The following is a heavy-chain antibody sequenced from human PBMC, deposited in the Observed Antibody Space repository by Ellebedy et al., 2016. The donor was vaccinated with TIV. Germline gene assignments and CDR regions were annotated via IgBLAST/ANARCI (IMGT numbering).Heavy chain of an antibody. D-gene: IGHD2-2*01. V-gene: IGHV4-59*08. J-gene: IGHJ5*02. CDR1: GGSISSYY. CDR3: ARLEHCISTSCQQSNNWFDP. CDR2: IYYSGST. Sequence: SETLSLTCSVSGGSISSYYWTWIRQPPGKGLEWIGYIYYSGSTNYNPSLKSRLTISIDTSKNQFSLRLSSVSAADTAVYYCARLEHCISTSCQQSNNWFDPWGPGTLVTVSS.